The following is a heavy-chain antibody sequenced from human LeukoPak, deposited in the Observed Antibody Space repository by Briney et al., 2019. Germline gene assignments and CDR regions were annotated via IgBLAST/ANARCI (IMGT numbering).Heavy chain of an antibody. V-gene: IGHV3-74*01. J-gene: IGHJ4*02. CDR2: INGDGSST. CDR3: FTIAAG. CDR1: GFTFSSYW. Sequence: GGSLRLSCAASGFTFSSYWMHWVRQAPGKGLVWVSRINGDGSSTSYADAVKGRFTISRDNAKNTLYLQMNSLRAEDTAVYYCFTIAAGGGQGTLVTVSS. D-gene: IGHD6-13*01.